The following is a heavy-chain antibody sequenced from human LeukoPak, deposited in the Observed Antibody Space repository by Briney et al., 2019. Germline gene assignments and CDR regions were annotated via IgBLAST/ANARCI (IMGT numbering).Heavy chain of an antibody. CDR2: IYDRGST. V-gene: IGHV4-59*01. CDR3: ARTGGGGSYYPYYYYGMDV. Sequence: SETLSLTCTVSGGSISSYYWSWIRQPPGKGLEWIGNIYDRGSTKYNPSLKSRVTISVDTSKNQFSLKLSSVTAADTAVYYCARTGGGGSYYPYYYYGMDVWGQGTTVTVSS. J-gene: IGHJ6*02. D-gene: IGHD3-10*01. CDR1: GGSISSYY.